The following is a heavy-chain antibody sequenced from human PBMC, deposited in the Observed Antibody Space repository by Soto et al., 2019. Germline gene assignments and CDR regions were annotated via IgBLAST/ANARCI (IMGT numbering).Heavy chain of an antibody. Sequence: SETLSLTCTVSGGSISSGNYYWSWIRQPPGKGLEWIGYIYYSGSTNYNPSLKSRVTISVDTSKNQFSLKLSSVTAADTAVYYCARSWGYYYYYYGMDVWGQGTTVTVSS. J-gene: IGHJ6*02. D-gene: IGHD7-27*01. CDR3: ARSWGYYYYYYGMDV. CDR2: IYYSGST. CDR1: GGSISSGNYY. V-gene: IGHV4-61*01.